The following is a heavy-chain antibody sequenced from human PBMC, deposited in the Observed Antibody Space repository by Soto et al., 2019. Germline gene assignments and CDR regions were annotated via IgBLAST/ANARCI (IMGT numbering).Heavy chain of an antibody. CDR2: IYYSGST. Sequence: SETLSLTCTVSGGSVSSGSYYWSWIRQPPGKGLEWIGYIYYSGSTNYNPSLKSRVTISVDTSKNQFSLKLSSVTAADTAVYYCARGSWPPPYYYYGMDVWGQGTTVTVSS. CDR3: ARGSWPPPYYYYGMDV. V-gene: IGHV4-61*01. J-gene: IGHJ6*02. D-gene: IGHD1-26*01. CDR1: GGSVSSGSYY.